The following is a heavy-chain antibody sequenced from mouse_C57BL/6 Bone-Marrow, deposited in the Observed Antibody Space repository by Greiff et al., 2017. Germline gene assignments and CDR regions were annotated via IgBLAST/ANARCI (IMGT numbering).Heavy chain of an antibody. J-gene: IGHJ2*01. CDR2: IHPNSGST. CDR3: ARWGVTTPYYFDY. CDR1: GYTFTSYW. Sequence: QVQLQQPGAELVKPGASVKLSCKASGYTFTSYWMHWVKQRPGQGLEWIGMIHPNSGSTNYNEKFKSKATLTVDKSSSTAYMQLRSLTSEDSAVYYCARWGVTTPYYFDYWGQGTTLTVSS. D-gene: IGHD2-2*01. V-gene: IGHV1-64*01.